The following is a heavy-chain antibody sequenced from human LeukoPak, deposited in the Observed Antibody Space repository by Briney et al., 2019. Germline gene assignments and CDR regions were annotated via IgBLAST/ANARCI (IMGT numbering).Heavy chain of an antibody. J-gene: IGHJ4*02. Sequence: GGSLRLSCAASGFTFSSYAMSWVRQAPGKGLEWVSAISGSGGSTYYADSVKGRFTISRDNSKNTLYLQMNSLRVEDTAVYYCAKWAADYYDSSGYVDFWGQGTLVIVSS. V-gene: IGHV3-23*01. CDR1: GFTFSSYA. CDR3: AKWAADYYDSSGYVDF. CDR2: ISGSGGST. D-gene: IGHD3-22*01.